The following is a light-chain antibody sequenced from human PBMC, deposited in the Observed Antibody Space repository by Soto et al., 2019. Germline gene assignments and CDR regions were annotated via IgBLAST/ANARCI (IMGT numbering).Light chain of an antibody. CDR2: GAS. V-gene: IGKV3-15*01. J-gene: IGKJ1*01. CDR3: QKYNNWWT. CDR1: QSVRSN. Sequence: EIVMTQSPATLSVSPGERATLSCRASQSVRSNLAWYQQKPGQAPRLLIYGASTRATGISARFSGSGSGTEFSLTISSLQSEDFAVYYCQKYNNWWTLGQGTKVDIK.